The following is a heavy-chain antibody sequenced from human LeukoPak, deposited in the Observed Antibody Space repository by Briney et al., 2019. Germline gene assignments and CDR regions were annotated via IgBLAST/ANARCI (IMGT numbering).Heavy chain of an antibody. CDR3: ARGPVDSDTTYYLDY. J-gene: IGHJ4*01. CDR1: GGLISISTYY. D-gene: IGHD1-1*01. Sequence: SETLSLTCTVYGGLISISTYYWGQIRQPPGKGLDGIGSIYYSVTTHYNRSRKNRVTIAVDTTKNQFSLKLISVTAADMAVYNTARGPVDSDTTYYLDYWGQGTLVTVSS. V-gene: IGHV4-39*07. CDR2: IYYSVTT.